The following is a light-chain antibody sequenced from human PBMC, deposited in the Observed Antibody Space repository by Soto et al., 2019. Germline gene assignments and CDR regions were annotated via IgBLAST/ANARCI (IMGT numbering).Light chain of an antibody. J-gene: IGKJ4*01. Sequence: EILLTQSPGTRSLSPGDRATLSCRASQSLTSSFLAWYQQKPGQTPRLLIYGASIRATDIPDRFSGSGSGTDFTLTISRLEPEDFAVYFCQQYGRLPLSFGGGTKVDIK. CDR3: QQYGRLPLS. V-gene: IGKV3-20*01. CDR1: QSLTSSF. CDR2: GAS.